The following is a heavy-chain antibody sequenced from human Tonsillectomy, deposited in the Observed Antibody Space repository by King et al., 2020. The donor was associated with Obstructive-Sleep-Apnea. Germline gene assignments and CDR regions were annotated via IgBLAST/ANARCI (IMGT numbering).Heavy chain of an antibody. Sequence: VQLQESGPGLVKPSETLSLTCSVSGYSITSGFYSGWIRQPPGKGLERIGSIFHNGNTYYNPSLKSRVTISVDTTQNQISLKLSSVTAADTAGYYCARLVWFGERNDYWGQGTLVTVSS. D-gene: IGHD3-10*01. CDR1: GYSITSGFY. CDR3: ARLVWFGERNDY. CDR2: IFHNGNT. V-gene: IGHV4-38-2*02. J-gene: IGHJ4*02.